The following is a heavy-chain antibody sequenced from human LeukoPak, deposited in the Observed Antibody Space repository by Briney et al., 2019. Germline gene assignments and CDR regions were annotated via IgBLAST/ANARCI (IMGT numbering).Heavy chain of an antibody. CDR3: ARSDYSSTSCYVRDLDY. V-gene: IGHV3-30*04. CDR2: ISYDGSNK. D-gene: IGHD2-2*01. J-gene: IGHJ4*02. Sequence: GRSLRLSCAASGFTFSSYAMHWVRQAPGKGLEWVAVISYDGSNKYYADSVKGRFTISRDNSKNTLYLQMNSLRAEDTAVYYCARSDYSSTSCYVRDLDYWGQGTLLTVSS. CDR1: GFTFSSYA.